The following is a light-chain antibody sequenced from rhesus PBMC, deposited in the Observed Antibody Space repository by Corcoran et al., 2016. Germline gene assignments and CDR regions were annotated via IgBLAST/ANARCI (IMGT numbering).Light chain of an antibody. CDR3: PQRNSYPYS. CDR1: QGISSY. V-gene: IGKV1-38*01. CDR2: DEY. Sequence: DIQLTQSPSSLSASVGDRVTITCRACQGISSYLAGYKPKSGKAPKLLIYDEYNLQSGVTSSVSGIGSVTGITLTISRLQPEAFATYFCPQRNSYPYSFGQRTKVEVK. J-gene: IGKJ2*01.